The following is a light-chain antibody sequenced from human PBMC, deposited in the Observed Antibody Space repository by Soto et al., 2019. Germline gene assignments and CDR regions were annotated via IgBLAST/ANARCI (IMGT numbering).Light chain of an antibody. J-gene: IGKJ3*01. CDR1: QSVSSSY. V-gene: IGKV3-20*01. CDR3: QQYGSSPFT. Sequence: EIVLTQSPGTLSLSPGERGTLSCSASQSVSSSYLAWYQQKPGQAPRLLIFGASIRDTGIPDRFSGSGSGTDFTLTISRLETEDFAVYYCQQYGSSPFTFGPGTKVDIK. CDR2: GAS.